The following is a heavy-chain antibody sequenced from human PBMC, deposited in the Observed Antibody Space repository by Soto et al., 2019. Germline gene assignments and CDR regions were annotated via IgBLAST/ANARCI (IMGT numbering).Heavy chain of an antibody. J-gene: IGHJ4*02. CDR2: IYPGDSDT. Sequence: PGESLKISCKGSGYTFTDRWIGWVRQMPGKGLEWMGAIYPGDSDTRYSASFRDQVKFSVDQSTNTVYIQWHSLESADNGIYYCVRSSEGGFNTGDFWGQGTRVTVSS. CDR3: VRSSEGGFNTGDF. CDR1: GYTFTDRW. D-gene: IGHD3-16*01. V-gene: IGHV5-51*01.